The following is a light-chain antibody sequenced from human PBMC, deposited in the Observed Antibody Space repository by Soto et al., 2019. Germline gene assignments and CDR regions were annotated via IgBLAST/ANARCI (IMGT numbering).Light chain of an antibody. Sequence: EIVLTQSPGTLSLSQGERAILSCRASQSVSSNYLAWYRERPGQAPSLLIYGASSRATGIPDRFSGSGSGTDFTLTISSLQPDDFATYYCQHYNSYSEAFGQGSKVDIK. J-gene: IGKJ1*01. CDR1: QSVSSNY. CDR2: GAS. V-gene: IGKV3-20*01. CDR3: QHYNSYSEA.